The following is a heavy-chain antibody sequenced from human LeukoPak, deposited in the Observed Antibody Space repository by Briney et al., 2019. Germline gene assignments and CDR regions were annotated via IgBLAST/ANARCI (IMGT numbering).Heavy chain of an antibody. CDR3: ARADITIFGVVIHYYFDY. D-gene: IGHD3-3*01. CDR1: GGSISSGSYY. V-gene: IGHV4-61*02. Sequence: PSETLSLTCTVSGGSISSGSYYWSWIRQPAGKGLEWIGRIYTSGSTNYNPSLKSRVTISVDTSKNQFSLKLSSVTAADTAVYYCARADITIFGVVIHYYFDYWGQGTLVTVSS. CDR2: IYTSGST. J-gene: IGHJ4*02.